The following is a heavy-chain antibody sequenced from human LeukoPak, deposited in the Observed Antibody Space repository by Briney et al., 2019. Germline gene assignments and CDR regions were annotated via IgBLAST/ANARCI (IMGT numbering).Heavy chain of an antibody. Sequence: PGGSLRLPCAASGFTIDDYCMSWVRQAPGKGLEWVSGINWNGGRTGYADSVKGRFTISRNNAKKSLYVQMNSLRAEDTALYYCAREYYGSGSYYNVGYWGQGTLVTVS. CDR3: AREYYGSGSYYNVGY. V-gene: IGHV3-20*04. CDR1: GFTIDDYC. D-gene: IGHD3-10*01. CDR2: INWNGGRT. J-gene: IGHJ4*02.